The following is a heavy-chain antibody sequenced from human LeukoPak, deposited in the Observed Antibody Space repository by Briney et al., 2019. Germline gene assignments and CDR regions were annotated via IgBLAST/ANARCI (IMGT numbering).Heavy chain of an antibody. CDR1: GYTFTSYA. Sequence: ASVKVSCKASGYTFTSYAMHWVRQAPGQRLEWMGWINAGNGNTKYSQKFQGRVTITRDTSASTAYMELSSLRSEDTAVYYCARGIAAAGTFGYFQHWGQGTLVTVSS. D-gene: IGHD6-13*01. CDR3: ARGIAAAGTFGYFQH. CDR2: INAGNGNT. J-gene: IGHJ1*01. V-gene: IGHV1-3*01.